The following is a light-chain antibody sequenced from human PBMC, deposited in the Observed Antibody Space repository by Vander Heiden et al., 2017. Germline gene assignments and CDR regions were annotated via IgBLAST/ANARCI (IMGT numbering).Light chain of an antibody. Sequence: EIVLTQSPATLSLSPGERATLSCRASQSVSSYLAWYQQKPGQAPRLLIYDASNRATGITARFSGSGAGTDFTLTISSLEPEDFAVYYCQQRSNGPGWITFGHGTKVDIK. CDR3: QQRSNGPGWIT. CDR2: DAS. CDR1: QSVSSY. J-gene: IGKJ3*01. V-gene: IGKV3-11*01.